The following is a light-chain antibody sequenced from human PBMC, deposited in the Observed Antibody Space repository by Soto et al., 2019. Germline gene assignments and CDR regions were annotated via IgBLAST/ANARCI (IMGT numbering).Light chain of an antibody. V-gene: IGKV1-33*01. CDR1: QGVRNY. J-gene: IGKJ4*01. Sequence: DLQLTQSPSSLSGSVGDRVTMTCQATQGVRNYLNWYQQKPGKAPRLLIYDASNLQTGAPSRFSGSGSGTDFNLTISSLQPEDIATYYCQQYDNLPSLTFGGGTKVEIK. CDR2: DAS. CDR3: QQYDNLPSLT.